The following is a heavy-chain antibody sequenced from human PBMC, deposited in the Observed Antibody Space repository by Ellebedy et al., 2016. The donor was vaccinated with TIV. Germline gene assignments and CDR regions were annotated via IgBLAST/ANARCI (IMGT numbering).Heavy chain of an antibody. CDR3: ARVLYEYIWGSYREFDY. CDR2: VIPVFGTV. CDR1: GGTFSNYA. V-gene: IGHV1-69*13. J-gene: IGHJ4*02. Sequence: ASVKVSCXASGGTFSNYAISWVRQAPGQGLEWMGRVIPVFGTVNYTQKYQARVTISADESTSTAYMELSSLRSEDTAVYYCARVLYEYIWGSYREFDYWGQGTLVTVSS. D-gene: IGHD3-16*02.